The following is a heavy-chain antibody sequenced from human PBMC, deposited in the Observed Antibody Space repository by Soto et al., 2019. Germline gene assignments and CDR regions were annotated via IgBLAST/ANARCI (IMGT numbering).Heavy chain of an antibody. Sequence: SETLSLTCTVSGGSISSYYWSWIRQPPGKGLEWIGYIYYSGSTNYNPSLKSRVTISVDTCKNQLSLKLSSVTAADTAAYYCATAMPTAIPYYFDYSGHGTLFTVSS. CDR2: IYYSGST. CDR1: GGSISSYY. V-gene: IGHV4-59*01. J-gene: IGHJ4*01. CDR3: ATAMPTAIPYYFDY. D-gene: IGHD4-17*01.